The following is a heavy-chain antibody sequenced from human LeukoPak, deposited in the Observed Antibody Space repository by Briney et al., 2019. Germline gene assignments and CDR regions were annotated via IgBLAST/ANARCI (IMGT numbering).Heavy chain of an antibody. CDR3: ARDDTTYYYDSSGHYRVFDP. Sequence: GASVKVSCKASGYTFTSYGISWVRQAPGQGLEWMGWISAYNGNTNYAQKLQGRVTMTTDTSTSTAYMELRSLRSDDTAVYYCARDDTTYYYDSSGHYRVFDPWGQGTLVTVSS. CDR2: ISAYNGNT. V-gene: IGHV1-18*01. CDR1: GYTFTSYG. D-gene: IGHD3-22*01. J-gene: IGHJ5*02.